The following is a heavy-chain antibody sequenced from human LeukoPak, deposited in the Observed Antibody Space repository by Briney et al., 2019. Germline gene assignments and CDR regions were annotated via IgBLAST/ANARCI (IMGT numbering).Heavy chain of an antibody. CDR3: AKLLRDVTIYDF. Sequence: GGSLRLSCAASGFTFSSYGMSWVRQAPGKGLEWVASINQDESAKFYVDSVRGRFTISRDNAKNSLFLQMNSLRAEDTAFYYCAKLLRDVTIYDFWGHGALVTVSS. J-gene: IGHJ4*01. D-gene: IGHD5-24*01. V-gene: IGHV3-7*01. CDR2: INQDESAK. CDR1: GFTFSSYG.